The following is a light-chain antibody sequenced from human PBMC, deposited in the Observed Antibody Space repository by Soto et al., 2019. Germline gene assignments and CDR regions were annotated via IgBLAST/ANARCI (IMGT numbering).Light chain of an antibody. J-gene: IGKJ3*01. CDR3: QQYGTSLT. CDR1: QSISSY. V-gene: IGKV3D-20*01. Sequence: EIVLTQSPATLSLSPGERATLSCGASQSISSYLAWYQQKPGLAPRLLIYDASSRATGIPDRFSGSGSGTDFTLTISRLEPEDFAVYYCQQYGTSLTFGPGTKLDIK. CDR2: DAS.